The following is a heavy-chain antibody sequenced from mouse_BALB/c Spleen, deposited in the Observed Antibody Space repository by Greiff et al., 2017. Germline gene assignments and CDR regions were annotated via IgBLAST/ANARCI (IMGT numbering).Heavy chain of an antibody. J-gene: IGHJ2*01. Sequence: VPLQQSWAEIVWSGASVKLSFPASGFTIKDYYMHWVKQRPEQGLEWIGWIDPENGDNENAPKFQGKATMTADTSSNTAYLQLSSLTSEDTAVYYCNAGGGFDYWGQGTTLTVSS. CDR1: GFTIKDYY. CDR3: NAGGGFDY. V-gene: IGHV14-4*02. CDR2: IDPENGDN.